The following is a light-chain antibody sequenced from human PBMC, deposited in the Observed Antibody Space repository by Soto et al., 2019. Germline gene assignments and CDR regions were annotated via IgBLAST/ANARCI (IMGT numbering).Light chain of an antibody. CDR3: QQYGSSPWT. J-gene: IGKJ1*01. CDR2: GAS. V-gene: IGKV3-20*01. CDR1: QSVSSD. Sequence: IVMTLSPATLSVSPGERATLSCRASQSVSSDLAWYHQKPGQAPRLLIYGASTRATGFPDRFSGSGSGTDFTLTITRLEPEDFAVYYCQQYGSSPWTFGQGTIVDI.